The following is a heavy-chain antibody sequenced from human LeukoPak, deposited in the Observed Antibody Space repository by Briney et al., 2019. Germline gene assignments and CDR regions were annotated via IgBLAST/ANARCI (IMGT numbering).Heavy chain of an antibody. D-gene: IGHD3-22*01. CDR1: GGSISSGDYY. J-gene: IGHJ5*02. CDR3: ASSYYYDSSGTGNWFDP. Sequence: PSQTLSLTCTVSGGSISSGDYYWSWIRQPPGKGLEWIGYIYYSGNTYYNPSLKSRVTISVDTSKNQYSLKLSSVTAADTAMYYCASSYYYDSSGTGNWFDPWGQGTLVTVSS. V-gene: IGHV4-30-4*01. CDR2: IYYSGNT.